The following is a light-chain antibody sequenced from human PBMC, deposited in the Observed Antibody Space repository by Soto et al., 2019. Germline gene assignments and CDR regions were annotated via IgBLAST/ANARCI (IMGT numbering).Light chain of an antibody. V-gene: IGKV3-20*01. CDR2: GAS. CDR3: QQYNSYPLT. Sequence: EIVLTQSPGTLSLSPGERATLSCRASRSVSGSYLAWYQQKPGQAPRLLIYGASSRTTGIPDRFSGSGSETDFTRTISSLQPDDFATYYCQQYNSYPLTFGGGTKVEIK. CDR1: RSVSGSY. J-gene: IGKJ4*01.